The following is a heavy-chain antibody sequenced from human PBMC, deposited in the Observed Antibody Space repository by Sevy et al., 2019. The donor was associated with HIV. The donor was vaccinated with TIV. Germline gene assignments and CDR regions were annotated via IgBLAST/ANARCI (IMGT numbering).Heavy chain of an antibody. Sequence: SQTLSLTCAISGDSVSSNSAAWNWIRQSPSRGLEWLGRTYYRSKWYNDYAVSVKSRITINPDTSKNQYSLQLNSVTPEDTAVYYCARGNYYDSSGDYGAFDIWGQGTMVTVSS. J-gene: IGHJ3*02. CDR2: TYYRSKWYN. CDR1: GDSVSSNSAA. CDR3: ARGNYYDSSGDYGAFDI. V-gene: IGHV6-1*01. D-gene: IGHD3-22*01.